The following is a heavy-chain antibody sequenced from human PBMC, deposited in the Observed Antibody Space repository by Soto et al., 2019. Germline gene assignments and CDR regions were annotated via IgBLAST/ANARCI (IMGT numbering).Heavy chain of an antibody. V-gene: IGHV3-74*01. Sequence: GGSLRLSCAASGFTFSNSWMHWVRQAPGKGLVWVSRIKSDGTYTNYADSVKGRFTISRDNAESTLYLQMNSLRAEDTAVYYCARVRYYSSGSSINWFDPWGQGSLVTVSS. J-gene: IGHJ5*02. D-gene: IGHD3-10*01. CDR3: ARVRYYSSGSSINWFDP. CDR2: IKSDGTYT. CDR1: GFTFSNSW.